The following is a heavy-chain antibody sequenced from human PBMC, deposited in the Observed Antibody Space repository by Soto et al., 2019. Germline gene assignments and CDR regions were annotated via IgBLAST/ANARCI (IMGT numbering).Heavy chain of an antibody. CDR2: ISSSGSTI. Sequence: QVQLVESGGGLVKPGGSLRLSCAASGFTFSDYYMSWIRQAPGKGLVWVSYISSSGSTIYYAESVKGRFTISRDNAKNSLYLQMNSLRAEDTAVYYCATSTVTTMSYYYYYMDVWGKGTTVTVSS. CDR3: ATSTVTTMSYYYYYMDV. J-gene: IGHJ6*03. V-gene: IGHV3-11*01. D-gene: IGHD4-17*01. CDR1: GFTFSDYY.